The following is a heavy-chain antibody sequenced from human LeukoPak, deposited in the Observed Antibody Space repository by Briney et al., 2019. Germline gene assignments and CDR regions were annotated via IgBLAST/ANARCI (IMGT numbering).Heavy chain of an antibody. CDR2: INPNSGGT. CDR1: GYTFTGYY. CDR3: ATDGAVAGTGAFDI. D-gene: IGHD6-19*01. J-gene: IGHJ3*02. V-gene: IGHV1-2*02. Sequence: ASVKVSCKASGYTFTGYYMHWVRQAPGQGLEWMGWINPNSGGTNYAQKFQGRVTMTRDTSISTAYMELSSLRSEDTAVYYCATDGAVAGTGAFDIWGQGTMVTVSS.